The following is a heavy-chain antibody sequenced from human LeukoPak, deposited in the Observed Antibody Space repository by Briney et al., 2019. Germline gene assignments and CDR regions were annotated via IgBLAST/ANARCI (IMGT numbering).Heavy chain of an antibody. J-gene: IGHJ4*02. V-gene: IGHV1-46*01. CDR1: AYNFTSYY. D-gene: IGHD3-10*01. CDR3: ARDSGMVRGTVDY. Sequence: ASVKVSFQAAAYNFTSYYFHWVRPAPGQGPERVGIINPSGGSTSYAQKFQGRVTMTRDTSTSTVYMELSSLRSEDTAVYYCARDSGMVRGTVDYWGQGTLVTVSS. CDR2: INPSGGST.